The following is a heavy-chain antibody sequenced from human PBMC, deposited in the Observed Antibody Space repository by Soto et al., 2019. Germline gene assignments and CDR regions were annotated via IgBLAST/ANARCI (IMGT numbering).Heavy chain of an antibody. CDR2: ISYDGSNK. Sequence: GGSLRLSCAASGFTFSSYAMHWVRQAPGKGLEWVAVISYDGSNKYYADSVKGRFTISRDNSKNTLYLQMNSLRAEDTAVYYCARDEIDIVVVPAAVLSYYYYGMDVWGQVSTVTFS. V-gene: IGHV3-30-3*01. CDR1: GFTFSSYA. CDR3: ARDEIDIVVVPAAVLSYYYYGMDV. J-gene: IGHJ6*02. D-gene: IGHD2-2*01.